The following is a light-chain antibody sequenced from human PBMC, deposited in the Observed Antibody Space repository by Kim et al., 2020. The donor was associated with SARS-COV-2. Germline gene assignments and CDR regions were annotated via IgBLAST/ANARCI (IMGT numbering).Light chain of an antibody. CDR2: GAS. J-gene: IGKJ1*01. V-gene: IGKV3-20*01. Sequence: SVGESATLSCRASQSVSSNYVGWYQKKPGQARRLVNGGASNRATGIPDRFSGGGAGTDITTSSSRLEPEDFAVYYCQQYGRSSWTFGQGTKVEIK. CDR1: QSVSSNY. CDR3: QQYGRSSWT.